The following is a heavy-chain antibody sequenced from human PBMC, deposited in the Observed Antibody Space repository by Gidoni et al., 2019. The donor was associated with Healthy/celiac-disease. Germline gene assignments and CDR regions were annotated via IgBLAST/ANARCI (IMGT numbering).Heavy chain of an antibody. CDR3: AKDGGYVLARGFDY. V-gene: IGHV3-30*18. Sequence: QVQLVESGGGVVQPGRSLRLSCAASGFTFSSYGMHWVRQAPGKGLGWVAVISYDGSNKYYADSVKGRFTISRDNSKNTLYLQMNSLRAEDTAVYYCAKDGGYVLARGFDYWGQGTLVTVSS. J-gene: IGHJ4*02. D-gene: IGHD5-12*01. CDR1: GFTFSSYG. CDR2: ISYDGSNK.